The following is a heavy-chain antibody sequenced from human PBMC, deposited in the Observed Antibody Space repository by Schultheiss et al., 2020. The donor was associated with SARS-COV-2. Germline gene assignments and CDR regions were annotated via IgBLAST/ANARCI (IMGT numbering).Heavy chain of an antibody. J-gene: IGHJ4*02. Sequence: ASVKVSCKASGYTFTGYYMHWVRQAPGQGLEWMGRINPNSGGTNYAQKFQGRVTMTRDTSISTAYMELSRLRSDDTAVYYCARGDGYNSPSNYWGQGTLVTVSS. CDR2: INPNSGGT. D-gene: IGHD5-24*01. CDR3: ARGDGYNSPSNY. V-gene: IGHV1-2*06. CDR1: GYTFTGYY.